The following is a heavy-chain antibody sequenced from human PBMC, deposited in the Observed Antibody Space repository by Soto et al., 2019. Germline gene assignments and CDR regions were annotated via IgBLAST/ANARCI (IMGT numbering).Heavy chain of an antibody. V-gene: IGHV3-33*01. J-gene: IGHJ4*02. Sequence: QVQVVESGGGVIQPGRSLRLSCVASGFTFSNFGMHWVRQAPGKGLEWVAVIWHDGKNKYYADSAKGRFTVSRDNSKNTLYLLMNSLTAEDTAVYYCARDPGQDEAMDYWGQGTLVTVSS. CDR2: IWHDGKNK. CDR1: GFTFSNFG. CDR3: ARDPGQDEAMDY.